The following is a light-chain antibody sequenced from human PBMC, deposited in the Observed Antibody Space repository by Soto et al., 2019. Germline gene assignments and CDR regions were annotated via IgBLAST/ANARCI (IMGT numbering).Light chain of an antibody. J-gene: IGKJ1*01. CDR3: QQYGTSRTWT. V-gene: IGKV3-20*01. CDR2: GAS. Sequence: EIVLTQSPGTLSLSPGEGATLSCRASQSVSNNYLAWYQQNRGQAPRLLIYGASSRATGIPDRFSGSGSGTDFTFTISRLEPEDFAVYYCQQYGTSRTWTFGQGTK. CDR1: QSVSNNY.